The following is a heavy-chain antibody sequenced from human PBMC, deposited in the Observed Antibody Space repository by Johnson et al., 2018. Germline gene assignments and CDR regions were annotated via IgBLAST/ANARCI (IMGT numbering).Heavy chain of an antibody. V-gene: IGHV3-21*01. D-gene: IGHD3-16*01. CDR2: ISSSGRYI. Sequence: VQLQESGGGLVQPGRSLRISCAASGFTLSTYSMHWVRQAPGKGLEWVSSISSSGRYIYYVDSVKGRFTLSRDNSNNSLYLQMNSRRAEDTAVYYCAREGEYYYYMDVWGKGTTVTVSS. CDR1: GFTLSTYS. J-gene: IGHJ6*03. CDR3: AREGEYYYYMDV.